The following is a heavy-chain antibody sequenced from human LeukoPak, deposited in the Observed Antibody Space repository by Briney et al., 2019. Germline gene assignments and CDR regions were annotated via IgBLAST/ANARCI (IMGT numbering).Heavy chain of an antibody. J-gene: IGHJ6*03. CDR1: GGSISSGSYY. Sequence: SETLSLTCNVSGGSISSGSYYWSWIRQPAGKGLEWIGRIYTSGITNYSPSLKSRVTISVDTSKNQFSLKLSSVTAADTAVYYCARAAGGLLNNYYYYYMDVWGKGTTVTVSS. CDR2: IYTSGIT. D-gene: IGHD2-21*02. V-gene: IGHV4-61*02. CDR3: ARAAGGLLNNYYYYYMDV.